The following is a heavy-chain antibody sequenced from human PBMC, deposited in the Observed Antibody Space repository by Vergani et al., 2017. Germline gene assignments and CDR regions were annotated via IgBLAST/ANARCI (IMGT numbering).Heavy chain of an antibody. J-gene: IGHJ4*02. CDR1: ADSISSGSYY. Sequence: QLQLQQSGPGLVKPSETLFLTCTVSADSISSGSYYWGWIRQPPGKSLEWIGSIDYSGLTYYNPSLKSLVAISVDTSKNQFSLKVTSVTAADTAGYFCARQRPGSGWSPGDFDDWGQGTTVTVSS. CDR2: IDYSGLT. V-gene: IGHV4-39*01. D-gene: IGHD6-19*01. CDR3: ARQRPGSGWSPGDFDD.